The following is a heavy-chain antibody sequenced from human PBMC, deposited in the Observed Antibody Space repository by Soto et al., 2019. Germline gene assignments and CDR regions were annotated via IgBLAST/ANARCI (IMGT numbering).Heavy chain of an antibody. D-gene: IGHD3-22*01. CDR3: ARDRGYYDSSGYLKAFDI. CDR2: IYYSGST. CDR1: GGSVSSGSYY. Sequence: SETLSLTCTVSGGSVSSGSYYWSWIRQPPGKGLEWIGYIYYSGSTNYNSSLKSRVTISVDTSKNQFSLKLTSVTAADTAVYYCARDRGYYDSSGYLKAFDIWGQGTMVTVS. V-gene: IGHV4-61*01. J-gene: IGHJ3*02.